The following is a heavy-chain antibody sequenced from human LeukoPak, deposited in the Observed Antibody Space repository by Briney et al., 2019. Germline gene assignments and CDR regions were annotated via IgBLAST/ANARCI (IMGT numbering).Heavy chain of an antibody. CDR3: ARSASYDFWSGYQKNDAFDI. CDR1: GFTVTNYC. D-gene: IGHD3-3*01. V-gene: IGHV3-53*01. J-gene: IGHJ3*02. Sequence: GGSLRLSCAASGFTVTNYCINWVRQAPGKGLEWVAGISWNSGSIGYADSVKGRFTISRDNSKNTLYLQMNSLRAEDTAVYYCARSASYDFWSGYQKNDAFDIWGQGTMVTVSS. CDR2: ISWNSGSI.